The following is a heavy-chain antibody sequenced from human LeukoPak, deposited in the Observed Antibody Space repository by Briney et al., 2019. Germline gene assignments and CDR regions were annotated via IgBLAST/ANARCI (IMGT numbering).Heavy chain of an antibody. CDR2: IYYSGST. CDR1: GGSFSGYY. D-gene: IGHD1-14*01. CDR3: ARLGPVDAHDY. Sequence: PSETLSLTCAVYGGSFSGYYWSWIRQPPGKGLEWIGYIYYSGSTNYNPSLKSRVTISVDTSKNQFSLKLSSVTAADTAVYYCARLGPVDAHDYWGQGTLVTVSS. J-gene: IGHJ4*02. V-gene: IGHV4-59*01.